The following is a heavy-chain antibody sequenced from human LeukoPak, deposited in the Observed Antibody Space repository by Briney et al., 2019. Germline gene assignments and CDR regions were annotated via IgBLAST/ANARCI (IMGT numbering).Heavy chain of an antibody. CDR1: GGSISIYY. J-gene: IGHJ4*02. V-gene: IGHV4-4*07. CDR3: ARSSDSSGYYGGGIIDY. D-gene: IGHD6-19*01. CDR2: IYTNKNT. Sequence: SETLSLTCTVSGGSISIYYWNWIRQPAGKGLEWIGRIYTNKNTFFNPSLKSRVTMSVDTSKNQFSLQLTSVTAADAAVYYCARSSDSSGYYGGGIIDYWGQGTLVTVSS.